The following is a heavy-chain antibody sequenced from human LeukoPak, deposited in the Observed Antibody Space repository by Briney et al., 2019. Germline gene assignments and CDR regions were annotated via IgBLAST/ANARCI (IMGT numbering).Heavy chain of an antibody. Sequence: ASVKVSCKVSGYTLTELSMHWVRQAPGKGLEWMGGFDPEDGETIYAQKFQGRVTMTEDTSTDTAYMELSSLRSEDTAVYYRATGTQGYYYYGMDVWGQGTTVTVSS. J-gene: IGHJ6*02. CDR3: ATGTQGYYYYGMDV. CDR2: FDPEDGET. CDR1: GYTLTELS. V-gene: IGHV1-24*01. D-gene: IGHD1-14*01.